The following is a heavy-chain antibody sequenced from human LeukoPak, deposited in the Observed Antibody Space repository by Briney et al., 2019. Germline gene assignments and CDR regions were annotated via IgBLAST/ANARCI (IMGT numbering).Heavy chain of an antibody. J-gene: IGHJ4*02. Sequence: SETLSLTCTVSGGSISTYYWTWIRQPAGKGLEWIGRFSTSGIANYNPSLKSRVTMSVDTSHNQFFLKLNSVTAADTAVYYCMRDGPSWGLLWGQGALVTVSS. V-gene: IGHV4-4*07. CDR3: MRDGPSWGLL. CDR2: FSTSGIA. CDR1: GGSISTYY. D-gene: IGHD7-27*01.